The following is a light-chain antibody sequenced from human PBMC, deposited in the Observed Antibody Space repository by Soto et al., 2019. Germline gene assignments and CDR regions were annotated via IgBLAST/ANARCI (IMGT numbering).Light chain of an antibody. Sequence: ILLTQSPCTLSLSAGERATLSCRASQSVSSRSLAWYQQQPGQAPRLLSSRASSRAPDIPNRFSVSGSGTDCTLTISRLEPEDFAVYYCQQYGSSGTFGQGTKV. CDR3: QQYGSSGT. J-gene: IGKJ1*01. V-gene: IGKV3-20*01. CDR2: RAS. CDR1: QSVSSRS.